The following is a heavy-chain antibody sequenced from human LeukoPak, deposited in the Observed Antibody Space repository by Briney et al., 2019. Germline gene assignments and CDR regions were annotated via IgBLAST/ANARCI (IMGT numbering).Heavy chain of an antibody. D-gene: IGHD1-26*01. Sequence: GGSPRLSCAASGFTFSSYAMHWVRQAPGKGLEWVAVISYDGSNKYYADSVKGRFTISRDNSKNTLYLQMNSLRAEDTAVYYCALPGGATLFTFDYWGQGTLVTVSS. V-gene: IGHV3-30*04. CDR1: GFTFSSYA. J-gene: IGHJ4*02. CDR2: ISYDGSNK. CDR3: ALPGGATLFTFDY.